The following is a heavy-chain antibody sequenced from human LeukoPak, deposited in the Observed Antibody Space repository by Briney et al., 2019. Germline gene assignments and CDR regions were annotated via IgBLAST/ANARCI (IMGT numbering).Heavy chain of an antibody. D-gene: IGHD3-3*01. J-gene: IGHJ5*02. CDR1: GFTFSSYA. CDR2: ISGSGSST. V-gene: IGHV3-23*01. Sequence: TGGSLRLSCAASGFTFSSYAMSWVRQAPGKGLEWVSAISGSGSSTYYADSVKGRFTISRDNSKNTLCLQMNSLRAEDTAVYYCAKEPIPIFGVASGLNWFDPWGQGTLVTVSS. CDR3: AKEPIPIFGVASGLNWFDP.